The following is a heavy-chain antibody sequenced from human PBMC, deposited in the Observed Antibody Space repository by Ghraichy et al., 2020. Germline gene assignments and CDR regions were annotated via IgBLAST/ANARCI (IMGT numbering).Heavy chain of an antibody. V-gene: IGHV3-48*02. Sequence: GGSLRLSCAASGFTFNSYNFNWVRQAPGKGLEWISYISTWSNIIHYADSVKGRFTISRDNAKNSLYLQMNSLSDEDTAVYYCARQGCTGVDCYAIDYWGQGTLVTVSS. CDR1: GFTFNSYN. D-gene: IGHD2-21*02. CDR2: ISTWSNII. J-gene: IGHJ4*02. CDR3: ARQGCTGVDCYAIDY.